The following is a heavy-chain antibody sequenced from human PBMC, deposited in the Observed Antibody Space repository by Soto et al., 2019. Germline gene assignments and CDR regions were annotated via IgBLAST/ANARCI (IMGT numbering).Heavy chain of an antibody. CDR3: AKETSGYSSSWSYDYGMDV. Sequence: QVQLVESGGGVVQPGRSLRLSCAASGFTFSSYGMHWVRQAPGKGLEWVAIISYDGSNKYYADSVKGRFTISRDNSKXXLXLQRNSLRAEDTAVYYCAKETSGYSSSWSYDYGMDVWGQGTTGTVSS. J-gene: IGHJ6*02. CDR2: ISYDGSNK. CDR1: GFTFSSYG. D-gene: IGHD6-13*01. V-gene: IGHV3-30*18.